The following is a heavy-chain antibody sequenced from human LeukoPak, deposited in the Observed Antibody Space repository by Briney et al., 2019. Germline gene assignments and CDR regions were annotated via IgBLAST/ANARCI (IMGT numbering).Heavy chain of an antibody. Sequence: GMSLRLSCVASRLTFNLYAMYWVRQAPGKGLEWVAAISNDGRIKYYADSVKGRFTISRDNSKNTLYLQMNSLRAEGTAVYYCAKGRRYNILTGYYVSEVDPWGQGTLVTVSS. CDR1: RLTFNLYA. CDR2: ISNDGRIK. V-gene: IGHV3-30*04. CDR3: AKGRRYNILTGYYVSEVDP. J-gene: IGHJ5*02. D-gene: IGHD3-9*01.